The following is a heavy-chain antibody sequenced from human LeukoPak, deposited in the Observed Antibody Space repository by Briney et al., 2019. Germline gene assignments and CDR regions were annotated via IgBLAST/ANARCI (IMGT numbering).Heavy chain of an antibody. CDR1: GYSFANFW. D-gene: IGHD4/OR15-4a*01. CDR3: ARHRRSRPHANYNGFDY. CDR2: IFPCDSNI. Sequence: AESLKISCKGSGYSFANFWIGWWRQLPGKGLEGMVGIFPCDSNIKYSPAFRGHIDISVDTSTHPANMQWSSLTASDPATYYCARHRRSRPHANYNGFDYWGQGTLVLVSS. V-gene: IGHV5-51*01. J-gene: IGHJ4*02.